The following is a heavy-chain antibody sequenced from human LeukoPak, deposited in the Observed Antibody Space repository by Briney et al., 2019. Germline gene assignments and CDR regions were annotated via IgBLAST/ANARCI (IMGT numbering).Heavy chain of an antibody. V-gene: IGHV4-34*01. D-gene: IGHD2-2*01. J-gene: IGHJ4*02. Sequence: SETLSLTCAVYNGSFRGYYWSWIRQSPGKGLEWIGEINHSGVTHYNPSLESRVTISVDTSKNQVSLKVRSVTAADTALYYCARERVVPAAMPFDYWGQGTLVTVSS. CDR1: NGSFRGYY. CDR2: INHSGVT. CDR3: ARERVVPAAMPFDY.